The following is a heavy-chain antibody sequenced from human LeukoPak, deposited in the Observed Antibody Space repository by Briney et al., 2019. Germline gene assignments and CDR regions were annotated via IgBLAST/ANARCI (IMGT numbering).Heavy chain of an antibody. CDR1: GFTFSSYG. J-gene: IGHJ6*02. CDR3: ARASSSWYGYYYGMDV. D-gene: IGHD6-13*01. Sequence: GGSLRLSCAASGFTFSSYGMHWVRQAPGKGLEGVAVIWYDGSNKYYADSVKGRFTISRDNSKNTLYLQMNSLRAEDTAVYYCARASSSWYGYYYGMDVWGQGTTVTVSS. CDR2: IWYDGSNK. V-gene: IGHV3-33*01.